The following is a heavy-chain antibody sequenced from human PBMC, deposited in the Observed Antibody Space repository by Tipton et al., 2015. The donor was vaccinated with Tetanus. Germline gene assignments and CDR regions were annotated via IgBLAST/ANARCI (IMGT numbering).Heavy chain of an antibody. D-gene: IGHD6-13*01. J-gene: IGHJ6*02. CDR2: IKQDGNEK. Sequence: SLRLSCAASGFDFRSDWMTWVRQAPGKGLEWVANIKQDGNEKYHVDSVKGRFTISRDNGKNLLYLQMNSLRVEDTAVYYCARDTVRQQVGGAQWYYLGMDVRGQGTTVTVSS. CDR3: ARDTVRQQVGGAQWYYLGMDV. V-gene: IGHV3-7*03. CDR1: GFDFRSDW.